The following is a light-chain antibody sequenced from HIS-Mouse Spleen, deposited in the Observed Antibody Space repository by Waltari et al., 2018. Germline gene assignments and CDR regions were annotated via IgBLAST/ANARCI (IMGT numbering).Light chain of an antibody. CDR3: YSTDSSGNHRV. Sequence: SYELTQPPSVSVSPGQTARITFSGDALPKTYDYWYQQKSGQAPVLVIYEDSKRPSGIPERFSGSSSGTMATLTISGAQVEDEADYYCYSTDSSGNHRVFGGGTKLTVL. CDR1: ALPKTY. CDR2: EDS. J-gene: IGLJ2*01. V-gene: IGLV3-10*01.